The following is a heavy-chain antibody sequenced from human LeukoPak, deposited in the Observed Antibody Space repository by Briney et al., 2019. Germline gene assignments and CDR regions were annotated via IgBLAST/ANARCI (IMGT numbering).Heavy chain of an antibody. J-gene: IGHJ4*02. CDR3: AKHRRDLLSYSLFYY. D-gene: IGHD1-26*01. Sequence: PGGSLRLSCAASGFTFNSFAMSWVRQAPGKGLEWVSGISSSGESTYYVDSVKGRFSISRDNSKNTLYLRMSSLRAEDTALYYCAKHRRDLLSYSLFYYWGQGSLVTVSS. CDR1: GFTFNSFA. CDR2: ISSSGEST. V-gene: IGHV3-23*01.